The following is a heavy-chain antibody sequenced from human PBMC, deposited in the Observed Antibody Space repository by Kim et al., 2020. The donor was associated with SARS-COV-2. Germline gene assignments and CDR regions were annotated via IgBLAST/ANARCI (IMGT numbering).Heavy chain of an antibody. J-gene: IGHJ4*02. Sequence: SETLSLTCTVSGGSISSGGYYWSWIRQHPGKGLEWIGYIYYSGSTYYNPSLKSRVTISVDTSKNQFSLKLSSVTAADTAVYYCARVRVYSSSWVFDYWGQGTLVTVSS. CDR2: IYYSGST. CDR1: GGSISSGGYY. V-gene: IGHV4-31*03. D-gene: IGHD6-13*01. CDR3: ARVRVYSSSWVFDY.